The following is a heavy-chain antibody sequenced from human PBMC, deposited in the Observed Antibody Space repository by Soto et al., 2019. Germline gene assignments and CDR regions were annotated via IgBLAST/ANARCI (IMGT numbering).Heavy chain of an antibody. CDR3: ARDRAFCSGTNCRRGSIYYYYMDV. CDR2: IKQDGSET. V-gene: IGHV3-7*01. Sequence: EVHLVESEGGSVQPGGSLRLSCAASGFTFSGHWMSWVRQAPGKGLEWVAHIKQDGSETFYVGSVKGRFTISRDNAKNSLDLQMNSLRAEDTALYYCARDRAFCSGTNCRRGSIYYYYMDVWGNGTTVTVSS. J-gene: IGHJ6*03. D-gene: IGHD2-2*01. CDR1: GFTFSGHW.